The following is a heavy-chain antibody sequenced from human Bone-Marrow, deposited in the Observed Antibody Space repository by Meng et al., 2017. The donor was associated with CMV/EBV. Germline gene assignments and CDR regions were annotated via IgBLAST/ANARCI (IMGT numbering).Heavy chain of an antibody. CDR2: IYSGGST. D-gene: IGHD6-6*01. Sequence: GESLKISCAASGFTISSNYMSWVRQSPGKGLEWVSVIYSGGSTDYADSVRGRFTISRDNSKNTLYLQMNSLRVEDTAVYYCAGSIAAHSNGDYWGQGTRVTVSS. CDR1: GFTISSNY. J-gene: IGHJ4*02. V-gene: IGHV3-53*01. CDR3: AGSIAAHSNGDY.